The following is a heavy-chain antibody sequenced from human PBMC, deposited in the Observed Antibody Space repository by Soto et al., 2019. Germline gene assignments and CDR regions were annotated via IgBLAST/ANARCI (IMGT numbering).Heavy chain of an antibody. J-gene: IGHJ6*02. D-gene: IGHD3-9*01. CDR1: GYTFTSYG. CDR3: ESRDPDILTTYSYSMDV. Sequence: ASVKVSCKASGYTFTSYGISWVRQAPGQGLEWMGWISAYNGNTNYAQKLQGRVTMTRDTSTSTAYMELSRLRSDDTDVYYCESRDPDILTTYSYSMDVWGQGTTGTVSS. CDR2: ISAYNGNT. V-gene: IGHV1-18*04.